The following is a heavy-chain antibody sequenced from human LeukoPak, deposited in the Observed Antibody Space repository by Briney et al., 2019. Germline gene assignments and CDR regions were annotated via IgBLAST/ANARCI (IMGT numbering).Heavy chain of an antibody. D-gene: IGHD6-19*01. CDR2: IYSGGST. Sequence: GGSLRLSCAASGFTVSSNYMSWVRQAPGKGLEWVSVIYSGGSTYYADSVKGRSTISRDNSKNTLYLQMNSLRAEDRAVYYCARQSSGWFFDYWGQGTLVTVSS. J-gene: IGHJ4*02. V-gene: IGHV3-53*01. CDR3: ARQSSGWFFDY. CDR1: GFTVSSNY.